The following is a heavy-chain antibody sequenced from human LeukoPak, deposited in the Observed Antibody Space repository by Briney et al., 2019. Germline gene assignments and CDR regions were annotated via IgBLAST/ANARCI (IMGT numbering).Heavy chain of an antibody. CDR1: GGSINSNF. CDR2: IYYSGST. D-gene: IGHD4-17*01. Sequence: ASETLSLTCTVSGGSINSNFWNWIRQTPGKGLEWIGYIYYSGSTNYNPSLQSRVTISVDTSKNQFSLKLSSVTAADTAVYYCARRYGDYWGQGTLVTVSS. CDR3: ARRYGDY. V-gene: IGHV4-59*12. J-gene: IGHJ4*02.